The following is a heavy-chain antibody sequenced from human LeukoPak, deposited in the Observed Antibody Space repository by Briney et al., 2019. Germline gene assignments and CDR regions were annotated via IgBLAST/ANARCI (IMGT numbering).Heavy chain of an antibody. CDR2: IFYSGST. J-gene: IGHJ6*03. CDR3: ARATYHSGAGSYIYYYMNV. CDR1: GDSISNYY. V-gene: IGHV4-59*01. D-gene: IGHD3-10*01. Sequence: SETLSLTCTVSGDSISNYYWSWIRQPPGKGLEWIGYIFYSGSTNYNPSLKSRVTISVDTSKNQFSLKVRSVTAADTAVYCCARATYHSGAGSYIYYYMNVWGKGTTVIVSS.